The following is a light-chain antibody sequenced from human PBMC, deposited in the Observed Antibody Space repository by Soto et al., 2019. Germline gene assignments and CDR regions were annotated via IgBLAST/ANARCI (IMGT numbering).Light chain of an antibody. CDR3: QQYDNLPRT. J-gene: IGKJ1*01. CDR1: QDISNY. Sequence: DIQLTQSPSFLSASVGDRVTITCQASQDISNYLNWYQQKPGKAPKLLIYDASNLETGVPSRFSGSGSGTDFTFTISSLQPEDIATYYCQQYDNLPRTFGQGIKVDIK. V-gene: IGKV1-33*01. CDR2: DAS.